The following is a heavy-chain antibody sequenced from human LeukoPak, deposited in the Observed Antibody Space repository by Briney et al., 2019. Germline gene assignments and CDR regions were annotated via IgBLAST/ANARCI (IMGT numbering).Heavy chain of an antibody. CDR1: GYSISSGYY. V-gene: IGHV4-38-2*02. CDR2: IYHSGCT. D-gene: IGHD6-13*01. CDR3: ARESGSSSYPPDWFDP. Sequence: PSETLSLTCIVSGYSISSGYYWGWIRQPPGKGLEWIGSIYHSGCTYYNPSLKSRVTISVDTSKNQFSLKLSSVTAADTAVYYCARESGSSSYPPDWFDPWGQGTLVTVSS. J-gene: IGHJ5*02.